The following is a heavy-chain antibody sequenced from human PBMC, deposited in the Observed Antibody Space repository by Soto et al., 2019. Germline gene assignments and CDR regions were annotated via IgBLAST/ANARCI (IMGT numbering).Heavy chain of an antibody. CDR2: ISGSGGST. D-gene: IGHD6-13*01. J-gene: IGHJ4*02. CDR3: ARSSWYVVYFDY. CDR1: GFTFSSYA. Sequence: ESGGGLVQPGGSLRLSCAASGFTFSSYAMSWVRQAPGKGLEWVSAISGSGGSTYYADSVKGRFTISRDNSKNTLYLQMNSLRAEDTAVYYCARSSWYVVYFDYWGQGTLVTVSS. V-gene: IGHV3-23*01.